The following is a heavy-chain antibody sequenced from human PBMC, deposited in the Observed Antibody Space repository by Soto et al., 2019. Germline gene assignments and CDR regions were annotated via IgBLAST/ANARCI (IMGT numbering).Heavy chain of an antibody. J-gene: IGHJ4*02. CDR3: ARDTFGGAYDFLH. V-gene: IGHV3-66*01. D-gene: IGHD3-3*01. CDR1: GFIVTRLY. Sequence: GGSLRLSCAASGFIVTRLYMTWVLQAPGKGLQWVAVISSADDTYYADSVKGRFTISRDNSKNTLYLEMNSLRAEDTAVYYCARDTFGGAYDFLHGGQGTLVTVSS. CDR2: ISSADDT.